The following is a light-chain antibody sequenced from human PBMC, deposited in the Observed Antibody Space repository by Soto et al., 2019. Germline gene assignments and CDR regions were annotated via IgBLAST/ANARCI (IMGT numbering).Light chain of an antibody. CDR1: SSDVGGYNY. J-gene: IGLJ1*01. CDR2: EVN. V-gene: IGLV2-8*01. CDR3: SSYAGSSNV. Sequence: QSALTQPPSASGSPGQSVAISGTETSSDVGGYNYVSWYQQHPGKAPKLMINEVNKGPAGAPDGFAGSNSGNTASLTVSGLQAEDEADYYCSSYAGSSNVFGTETKVTVL.